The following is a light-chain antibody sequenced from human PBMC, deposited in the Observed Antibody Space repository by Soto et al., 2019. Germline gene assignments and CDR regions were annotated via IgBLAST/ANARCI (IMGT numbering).Light chain of an antibody. V-gene: IGKV1-39*01. J-gene: IGKJ5*01. Sequence: DIHMTQSPSSLSASLVDIVTVTCRASQGISNYLNWYQQKPGKAPKLLIYAASSLQGGVPSRFSGSGSGTDFTLTISRLEPEDFAVYYCQQYGNSPITFGQGTRLEIK. CDR1: QGISNY. CDR3: QQYGNSPIT. CDR2: AAS.